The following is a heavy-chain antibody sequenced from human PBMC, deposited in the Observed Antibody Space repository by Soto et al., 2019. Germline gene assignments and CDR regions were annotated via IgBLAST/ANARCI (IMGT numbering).Heavy chain of an antibody. V-gene: IGHV3-23*01. CDR3: AKVVPAAILRYYYGMDV. J-gene: IGHJ6*02. D-gene: IGHD2-2*01. CDR1: GFTFSSYA. Sequence: GGSLRLSCAASGFTFSSYAMSWVRQAPGKGLEWVSAISGSGGSTYYADSVKGRFTISRDNSKNTLYLQMNSLRAEDTAVYYCAKVVPAAILRYYYGMDVWGQGTTVTVSS. CDR2: ISGSGGST.